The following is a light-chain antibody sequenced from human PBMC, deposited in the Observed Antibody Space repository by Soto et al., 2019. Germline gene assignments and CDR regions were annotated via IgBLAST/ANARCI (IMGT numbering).Light chain of an antibody. Sequence: DIPMTQSPSSLSASVGDRVTITCRASQSISSYLNWYQQKPGKAPKFLIYAASNLQSGVPSRFSGSGSGTDFTLTISSLQPEDFATYYCQQSYSSPQTFGQGTKVEIK. CDR2: AAS. CDR1: QSISSY. J-gene: IGKJ1*01. CDR3: QQSYSSPQT. V-gene: IGKV1-39*01.